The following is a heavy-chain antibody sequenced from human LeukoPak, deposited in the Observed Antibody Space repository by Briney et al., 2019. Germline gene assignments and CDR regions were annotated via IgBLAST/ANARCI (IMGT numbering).Heavy chain of an antibody. CDR3: ARDPADSTPIDY. J-gene: IGHJ4*02. CDR2: ISGSGGST. Sequence: GGSLRLSCAASGFTFSSYAMTWVRQAPGKGLEWVSAISGSGGSTYYADSVKGRFTISRDNAKNIVYLQMNSLRVEDTAVYYCARDPADSTPIDYWGQGTLVTVSS. CDR1: GFTFSSYA. V-gene: IGHV3-23*01. D-gene: IGHD2-15*01.